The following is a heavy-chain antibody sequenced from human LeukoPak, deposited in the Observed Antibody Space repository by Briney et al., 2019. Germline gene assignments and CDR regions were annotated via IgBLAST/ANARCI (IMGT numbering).Heavy chain of an antibody. D-gene: IGHD5-12*01. Sequence: PGGSLRLSCAASGFTFSSYAMSWVRQAPGKGLEWVSAISGSSGSTYYADSVKGRFTISRDNSKNTLYLHMNNLRAEDTAVYYCAKDGAWLRFDDWGQGMLVTVSS. CDR1: GFTFSSYA. CDR2: ISGSSGST. CDR3: AKDGAWLRFDD. V-gene: IGHV3-23*01. J-gene: IGHJ4*02.